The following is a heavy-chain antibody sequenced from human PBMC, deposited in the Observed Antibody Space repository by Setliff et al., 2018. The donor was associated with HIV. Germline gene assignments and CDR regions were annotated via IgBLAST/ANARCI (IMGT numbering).Heavy chain of an antibody. V-gene: IGHV1-18*01. D-gene: IGHD6-19*01. J-gene: IGHJ6*02. CDR1: GYTFTTYG. CDR3: ARLGSGWSDSYYYAMDI. Sequence: ASVKVSCKASGYTFTTYGISWVRQAPGHGLEWMGWISPNFGHTNYAQNFLGRVTMTIDTSTSRAYMELRILRSDDTAMYFCARLGSGWSDSYYYAMDIWGQGTTVTVSS. CDR2: ISPNFGHT.